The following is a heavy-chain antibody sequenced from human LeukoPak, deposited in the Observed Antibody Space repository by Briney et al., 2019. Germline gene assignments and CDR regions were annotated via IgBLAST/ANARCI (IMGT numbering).Heavy chain of an antibody. J-gene: IGHJ4*02. V-gene: IGHV3-30*03. D-gene: IGHD1-26*01. CDR3: ARDMAYSGSYGSLDY. Sequence: GGSLRLSCAASGFTFSTYSMNWVRQAPGRGLERVAVISYDGTNKDSADSVKGRFTISRDNSKNTLYLQMNTLRTEDTALYYCARDMAYSGSYGSLDYWGQGTLVTVSS. CDR1: GFTFSTYS. CDR2: ISYDGTNK.